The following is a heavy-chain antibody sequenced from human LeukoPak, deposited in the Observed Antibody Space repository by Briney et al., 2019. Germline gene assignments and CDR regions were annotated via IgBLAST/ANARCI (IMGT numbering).Heavy chain of an antibody. CDR2: IYYSGST. CDR1: GGSISSHY. Sequence: PSETLSLTCTVSGGSISSHYRSWIRQPPGKGLEWIGYIYYSGSTNYNPSHKSRVTISVDTSKNQFSLKLSSVTAADTAVYYCASIIDDAFDIWGQGTMVTVSS. CDR3: ASIIDDAFDI. J-gene: IGHJ3*02. V-gene: IGHV4-59*11.